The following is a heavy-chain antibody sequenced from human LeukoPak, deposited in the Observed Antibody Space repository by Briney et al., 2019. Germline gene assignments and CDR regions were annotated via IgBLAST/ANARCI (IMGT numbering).Heavy chain of an antibody. CDR1: GYSFTSCW. V-gene: IGHV5-51*01. J-gene: IGHJ5*02. CDR3: ARHVGCGDSCHNWFDP. D-gene: IGHD2-15*01. Sequence: GESLKISCKGSGYSFTSCWIGWVRQMPGKGLEWMGIIYPGDSDTRYSPSFQGQVTISADKSISTAYLQWSSLKASDTAMYYCARHVGCGDSCHNWFDPWGQGTLVTVSS. CDR2: IYPGDSDT.